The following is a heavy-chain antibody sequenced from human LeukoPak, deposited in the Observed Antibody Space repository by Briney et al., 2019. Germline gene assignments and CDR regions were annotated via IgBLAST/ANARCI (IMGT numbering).Heavy chain of an antibody. Sequence: GGSLRLSCAASGFTFSSYAMSWVRLAPGKGLEWVSAISGSGGSTYYADSVKGRFTISRDNSKNTLYLQMNSLRAEDTAVYYCAKSLVVVPAANDYWGQGTLVTVSS. CDR3: AKSLVVVPAANDY. J-gene: IGHJ4*02. V-gene: IGHV3-23*01. CDR2: ISGSGGST. D-gene: IGHD2-2*01. CDR1: GFTFSSYA.